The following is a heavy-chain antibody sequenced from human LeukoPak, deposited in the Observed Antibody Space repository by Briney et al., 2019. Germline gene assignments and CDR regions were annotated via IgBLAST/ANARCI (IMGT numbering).Heavy chain of an antibody. V-gene: IGHV3-48*03. D-gene: IGHD3-10*01. CDR1: GFSFSNYE. CDR3: VIDGESGIFYFDY. Sequence: PGGSLRLSCAASGFSFSNYEMNWVRQAPGKRLEWVSYISGNGATRYYADSVKGRFTISRDNAKNSLYLQMNSLRAEDTATYYCVIDGESGIFYFDYWGQGTLVTVSS. J-gene: IGHJ4*02. CDR2: ISGNGATR.